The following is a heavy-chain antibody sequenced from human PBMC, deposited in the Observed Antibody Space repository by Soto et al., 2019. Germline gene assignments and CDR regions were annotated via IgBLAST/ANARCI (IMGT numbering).Heavy chain of an antibody. CDR1: GFTFSSYA. CDR2: ISGSGGST. CDR3: AKDLIQGRYCSGGSCYSYYYYGMDV. V-gene: IGHV3-23*01. D-gene: IGHD2-15*01. Sequence: GGSLRLSCAASGFTFSSYAMSWVRQSPGKGLEWVSAISGSGGSTYYADSVKGRFTISRDNSKNTLYLQMNSLRAEDTAVYYCAKDLIQGRYCSGGSCYSYYYYGMDVWGQGTTVTVSS. J-gene: IGHJ6*02.